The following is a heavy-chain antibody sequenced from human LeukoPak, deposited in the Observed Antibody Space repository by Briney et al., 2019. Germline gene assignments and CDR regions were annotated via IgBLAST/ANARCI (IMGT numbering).Heavy chain of an antibody. Sequence: RSSETLSLTCTISGGSISSYYWSWIRQPPGKGLEWIGYIYYSGSTNYNPSLQSRVTISVDTSKNQFSLKLSSVTAADTAVYYCARATYSSGWGTSDYWGQGTLATVSS. D-gene: IGHD6-19*01. V-gene: IGHV4-59*01. CDR1: GGSISSYY. CDR2: IYYSGST. CDR3: ARATYSSGWGTSDY. J-gene: IGHJ4*02.